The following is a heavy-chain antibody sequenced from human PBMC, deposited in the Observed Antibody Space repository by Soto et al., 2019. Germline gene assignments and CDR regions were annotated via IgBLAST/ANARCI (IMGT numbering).Heavy chain of an antibody. D-gene: IGHD6-13*01. CDR1: GGTFSSYA. J-gene: IGHJ6*02. CDR3: ARAPFIAAAGDFMCYYYYGMDV. V-gene: IGHV1-69*01. CDR2: IIPIFGTA. Sequence: QVQLVQSGAEVKKPGSSVKVSCKASGGTFSSYAISWVRQAPGQGLEWMGGIIPIFGTANYAQKFQGRVTITADESTSTAYMELSSLRSEDTAVYYCARAPFIAAAGDFMCYYYYGMDVWGQGTTVTVSS.